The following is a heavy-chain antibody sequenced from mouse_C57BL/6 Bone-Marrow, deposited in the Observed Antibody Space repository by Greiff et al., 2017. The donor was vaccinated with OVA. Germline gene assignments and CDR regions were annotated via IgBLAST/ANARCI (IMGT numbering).Heavy chain of an antibody. D-gene: IGHD1-1*01. CDR2: IRNKANGYTT. CDR3: AGYYYGSSFAY. J-gene: IGHJ3*01. V-gene: IGHV7-3*01. Sequence: DVKLVESGGGLVQPGGSLSLSCAASGFTFTDYYMSWVRQPPGKALEWLGFIRNKANGYTTEYSASVKGRFTISRDNSQSILYLQMNALRAEDSATYYCAGYYYGSSFAYWGQGTLVTVSA. CDR1: GFTFTDYY.